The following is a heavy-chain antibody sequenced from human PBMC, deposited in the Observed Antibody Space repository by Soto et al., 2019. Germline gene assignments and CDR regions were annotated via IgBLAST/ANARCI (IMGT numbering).Heavy chain of an antibody. D-gene: IGHD3-22*01. J-gene: IGHJ6*02. Sequence: GGSLRLSCAASGFTFSSYEMNWVRQAPGKGLEWVSYISSSGSTIYYADSVKGRFTISRDNAKNSLYLQMNSLRAEDTAVYYCAREGYYYDSSCYATVSKDYYYYGMDVWGQGTTVTVSS. CDR1: GFTFSSYE. CDR2: ISSSGSTI. V-gene: IGHV3-48*03. CDR3: AREGYYYDSSCYATVSKDYYYYGMDV.